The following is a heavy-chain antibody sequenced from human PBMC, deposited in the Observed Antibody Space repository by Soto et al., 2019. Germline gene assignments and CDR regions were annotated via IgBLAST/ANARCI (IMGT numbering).Heavy chain of an antibody. Sequence: SETLSLTCTVSGGSISSYYWSWIRQPPGKGLEWIGYIYYSGSTNYNPSLKSRVTISVDTSKNQFSLKLSSVTAADTAVYYCARDNSPLWFGEFSPQYNWFDPWGQGTLVTVSS. CDR1: GGSISSYY. CDR3: ARDNSPLWFGEFSPQYNWFDP. J-gene: IGHJ5*02. CDR2: IYYSGST. V-gene: IGHV4-59*01. D-gene: IGHD3-10*01.